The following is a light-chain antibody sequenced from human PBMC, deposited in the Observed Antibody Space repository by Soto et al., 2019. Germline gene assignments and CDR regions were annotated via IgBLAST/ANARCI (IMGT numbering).Light chain of an antibody. CDR2: GAS. CDR1: QSVMGSY. Sequence: EIVLTQSPGTLSLSPGERATLSCRASQSVMGSYLAWYQQKPGQAPRLIIHGASSRATGVPDRITGSGSGTDFTLSISRMETEDFAVYYCQQYGGSTRTFGQGTKVDIK. CDR3: QQYGGSTRT. J-gene: IGKJ1*01. V-gene: IGKV3-20*01.